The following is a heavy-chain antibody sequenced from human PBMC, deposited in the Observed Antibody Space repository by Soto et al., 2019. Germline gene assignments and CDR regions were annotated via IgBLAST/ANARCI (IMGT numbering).Heavy chain of an antibody. CDR3: AKITEYNHSSYYYYMVV. D-gene: IGHD1-20*01. CDR2: ISGSGGSK. J-gene: IGHJ6*03. Sequence: GGSLRLSCAASGFTYSSYAMSWVRQAPGKGLEWVSAISGSGGSKYYADSVKGRFTISRDHSKKTLYLQMNSLRAEDTAVYYCAKITEYNHSSYYYYMVVWGKGTTVTVSS. V-gene: IGHV3-23*01. CDR1: GFTYSSYA.